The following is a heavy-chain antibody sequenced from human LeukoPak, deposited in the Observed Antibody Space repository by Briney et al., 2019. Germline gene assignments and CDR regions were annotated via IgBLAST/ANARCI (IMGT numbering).Heavy chain of an antibody. Sequence: SETLSLTCTVSGGSISSYYWSWIRQSPGKGLEWIANIYYSGSTNYNPSLKSRVTISVDTSKNQFSLKLSSVTAADTAVYYCARVAGWHWFDPWGQGTLVTVSP. CDR2: IYYSGST. CDR1: GGSISSYY. CDR3: ARVAGWHWFDP. V-gene: IGHV4-59*01. D-gene: IGHD6-19*01. J-gene: IGHJ5*02.